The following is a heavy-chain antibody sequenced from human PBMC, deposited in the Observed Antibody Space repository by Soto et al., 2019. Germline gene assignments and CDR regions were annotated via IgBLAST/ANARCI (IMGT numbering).Heavy chain of an antibody. CDR1: GDSISSRTNY. D-gene: IGHD1-26*01. Sequence: QLQLQESGPGLVKPSETLSLTCTVSGDSISSRTNYWGWIRQPPGKGLEWIGSIYYSGSTYYNPSLKSRVTISVDPSKNQFSLKLSSVTAADTAVYYCARLTWDLFFDYWGQGTLVTVSS. V-gene: IGHV4-39*01. J-gene: IGHJ4*02. CDR2: IYYSGST. CDR3: ARLTWDLFFDY.